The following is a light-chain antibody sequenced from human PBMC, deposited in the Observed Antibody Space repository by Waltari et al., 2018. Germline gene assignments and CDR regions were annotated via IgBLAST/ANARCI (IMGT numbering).Light chain of an antibody. CDR1: QSLLPTNGRTF. Sequence: DIVMTQTPLSLSVTLGQPASISCKSSQSLLPTNGRTFLYWFLQKPGQPPQLLIYEVSNRISGVPDRFSGSGSGTDFTLKISRVEAEDVGVYYCMQSVQVPLTFGGGTKVEIK. V-gene: IGKV2D-29*01. J-gene: IGKJ4*01. CDR2: EVS. CDR3: MQSVQVPLT.